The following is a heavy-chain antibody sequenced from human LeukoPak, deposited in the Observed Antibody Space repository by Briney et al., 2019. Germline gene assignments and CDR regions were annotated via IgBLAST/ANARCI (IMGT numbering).Heavy chain of an antibody. J-gene: IGHJ3*02. Sequence: SETLSLTCTVSGGSISNGSYYWSWIRQPAGKGLEWIGHVYTSGSTNYNPSLRSRVTISVDTSKNQFSLMLRSVTAADTAVYYCARRYCSGGSCYSDRGAFDIWGQGTMVTVSS. D-gene: IGHD2-15*01. CDR1: GGSISNGSYY. CDR2: VYTSGST. V-gene: IGHV4-61*09. CDR3: ARRYCSGGSCYSDRGAFDI.